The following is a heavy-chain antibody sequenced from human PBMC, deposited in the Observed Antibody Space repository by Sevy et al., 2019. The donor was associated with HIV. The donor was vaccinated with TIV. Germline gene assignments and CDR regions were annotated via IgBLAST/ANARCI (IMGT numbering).Heavy chain of an antibody. Sequence: GESLKISCAASGFTFSSYWMSWVRQAPGKGLEWVANIKQDGSEKYYVDSVKGRFTISRDNAKNSLYLQMNSLRAEDTAVYYCARVGMVATNWGQGTLVTVSS. CDR3: ARVGMVATN. CDR1: GFTFSSYW. CDR2: IKQDGSEK. J-gene: IGHJ4*02. D-gene: IGHD5-12*01. V-gene: IGHV3-7*01.